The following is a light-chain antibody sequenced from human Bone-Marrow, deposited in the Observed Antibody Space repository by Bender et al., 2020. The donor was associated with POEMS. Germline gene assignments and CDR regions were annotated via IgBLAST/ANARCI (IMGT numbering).Light chain of an antibody. CDR3: SSYTISSTLRVV. CDR2: DVS. J-gene: IGLJ2*01. V-gene: IGLV2-14*03. CDR1: SSDIGAFNY. Sequence: QSALTQPASVSGSPGQSITISCTGTSSDIGAFNYVSWYQQHPGKAPKVMIYDVSDRPSGVSNRFSGSKSGNTASLTISGLQAEDEADYFCSSYTISSTLRVVFGGGTKLTVL.